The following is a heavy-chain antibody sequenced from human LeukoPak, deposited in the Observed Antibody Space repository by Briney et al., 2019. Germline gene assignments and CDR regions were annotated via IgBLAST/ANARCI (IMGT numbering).Heavy chain of an antibody. V-gene: IGHV3-23*01. CDR3: AKKAQYNGNYPLDY. D-gene: IGHD1-26*01. Sequence: GGSLRLSCAASGFTFSSYAMSWVRQAPGKGLVWVSRISDGGSTTTYADSVKGRFTISRDNAKNTLYLQMNSLRAEDTALYFCAKKAQYNGNYPLDYWGQGTLVTVSS. J-gene: IGHJ4*02. CDR2: ISDGGSTT. CDR1: GFTFSSYA.